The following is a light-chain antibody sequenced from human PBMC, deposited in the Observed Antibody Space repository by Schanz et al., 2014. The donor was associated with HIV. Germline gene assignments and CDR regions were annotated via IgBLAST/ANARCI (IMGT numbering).Light chain of an antibody. CDR3: QQYNNWRT. V-gene: IGKV3-15*01. CDR2: DTS. CDR1: QHINSN. Sequence: EIVVTQSPATLSVSPGEGATLSCRSSQHINSNLAWYHQKPGQAPKLLIYDTSTRATGVPARFSGSRSGTEFSLTISSLQSEDFAVYYCQQYNNWRTFGQGTKVEIK. J-gene: IGKJ1*01.